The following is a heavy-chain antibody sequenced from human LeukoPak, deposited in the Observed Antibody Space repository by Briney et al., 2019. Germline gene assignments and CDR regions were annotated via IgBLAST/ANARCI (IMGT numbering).Heavy chain of an antibody. Sequence: GGSLRLSCAASGFTFDDYGMSWVRQAPGKGLEWVSGINWNGGSTGYADSVKGRFTISRDNAKNSLYLQMNSLRAEDTAVYYCARDRGLTTVTTYFDYWGQGTLVTVSS. V-gene: IGHV3-20*04. CDR2: INWNGGST. CDR3: ARDRGLTTVTTYFDY. D-gene: IGHD4-17*01. CDR1: GFTFDDYG. J-gene: IGHJ4*02.